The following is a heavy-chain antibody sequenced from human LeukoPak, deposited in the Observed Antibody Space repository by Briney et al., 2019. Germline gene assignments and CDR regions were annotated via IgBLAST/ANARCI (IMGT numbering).Heavy chain of an antibody. CDR3: ARVELTTGPGYFDP. D-gene: IGHD3-22*01. J-gene: IGHJ4*02. CDR1: GYTFTGYY. CDR2: INPNSDGT. V-gene: IGHV1-2*06. Sequence: ASVKVSCRASGYTFTGYYIHWVRRAPGQGLEWMGRINPNSDGTDYAQRFQGRVTLTRDTSISTAYMDLSRLTSDDTAVYFCARVELTTGPGYFDPWGQGTLVTVSS.